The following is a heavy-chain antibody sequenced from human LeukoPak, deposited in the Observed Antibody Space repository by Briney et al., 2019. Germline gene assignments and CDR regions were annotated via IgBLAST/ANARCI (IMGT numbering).Heavy chain of an antibody. J-gene: IGHJ4*02. CDR3: ASPRYPGIAAAGDY. D-gene: IGHD6-13*01. V-gene: IGHV3-30*02. Sequence: GGSLRLSCAASGFIFSTYGMHWVRQAPGKGLEWVAFIGSDGSNKYYADFVKGRFTISRDNSKNTLYLQMNSLRAEDTAVYYCASPRYPGIAAAGDYWGQGTLVTVSS. CDR2: IGSDGSNK. CDR1: GFIFSTYG.